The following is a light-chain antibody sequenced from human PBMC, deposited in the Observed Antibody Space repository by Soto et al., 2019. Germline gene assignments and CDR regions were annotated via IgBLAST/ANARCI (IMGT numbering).Light chain of an antibody. Sequence: QSVLTQPASVSGSPGQSITISCTGTSSDVGGYNYVSWYQQHPGKAPKLLIYDVNNRPSGVSNRFSGSKSGNTASLTISGLPDEDEADYYCSSYTTTSTVIFGGGTKLTVL. CDR3: SSYTTTSTVI. J-gene: IGLJ2*01. CDR1: SSDVGGYNY. V-gene: IGLV2-14*03. CDR2: DVN.